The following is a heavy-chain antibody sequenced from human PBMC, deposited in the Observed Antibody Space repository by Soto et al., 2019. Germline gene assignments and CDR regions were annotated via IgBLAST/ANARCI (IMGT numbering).Heavy chain of an antibody. CDR1: GFTFSIYS. V-gene: IGHV3-21*01. J-gene: IGHJ6*02. Sequence: GSLRLSCAASGFTFSIYSMNWVLQAPGKGLEWVSSISSSSSYIYYADSVKGRFTISRDNAKNSLYLQMNSLRAEDTAVYYCARYGGNSGYYYYGMDVWGQGTTVTVSS. CDR3: ARYGGNSGYYYYGMDV. D-gene: IGHD2-21*02. CDR2: ISSSSSYI.